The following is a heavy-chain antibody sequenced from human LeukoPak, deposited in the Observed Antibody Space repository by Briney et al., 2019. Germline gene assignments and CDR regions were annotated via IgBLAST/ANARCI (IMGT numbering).Heavy chain of an antibody. Sequence: SETLSLTCTFSGDSISSYYWNWIRQPAGKGLEWIGRVYNSGYTDSNPSLKSRVTMSLHTSKNQVSLRLSSVTAADTAVYYCAATWLKRGDAFDIWGQGTVVTVSS. D-gene: IGHD3-9*01. CDR1: GDSISSYY. CDR3: AATWLKRGDAFDI. J-gene: IGHJ3*02. V-gene: IGHV4-4*07. CDR2: VYNSGYT.